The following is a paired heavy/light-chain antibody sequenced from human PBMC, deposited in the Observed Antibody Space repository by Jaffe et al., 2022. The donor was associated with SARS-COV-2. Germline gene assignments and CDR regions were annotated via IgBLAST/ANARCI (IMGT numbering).Light chain of an antibody. CDR2: GAS. CDR3: QQYNNWPPIT. Sequence: EIVMTQSPATLSVSPGERATLSCRASQSVSSNLAWYQQKPGQTPRLLIYGASTRATGVPARFSGSGSGTEFTLTISSLQSEDFAVYYCQQYNNWPPITFGPGTKVDIK. V-gene: IGKV3-15*01. CDR1: QSVSSN. J-gene: IGKJ3*01.
Heavy chain of an antibody. J-gene: IGHJ4*02. Sequence: EVQLVESGGGLVQPGGSLRLSCAASGFTFSDHYMDWVRQAPGKGLEWVGRTRIKADTYTTEYAASVKGRFTISRDDSKNSLYLQMNTLKTEDTAVYYCARDDGYYVLWGQGTLVTVSS. CDR2: TRIKADTYTT. CDR1: GFTFSDHY. CDR3: ARDDGYYVL. V-gene: IGHV3-72*01. D-gene: IGHD3-10*02.